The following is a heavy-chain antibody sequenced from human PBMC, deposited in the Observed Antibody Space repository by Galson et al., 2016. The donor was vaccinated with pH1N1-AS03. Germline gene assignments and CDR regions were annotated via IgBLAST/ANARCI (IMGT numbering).Heavy chain of an antibody. D-gene: IGHD3-10*01. CDR1: GFTFGAFW. V-gene: IGHV3-7*01. CDR3: ARTRGVLQSSGEMLSYFDY. J-gene: IGHJ4*02. CDR2: IKEDGNDQ. Sequence: SLRLSCAASGFTFGAFWMSWVRQAPGKGLEWMANIKEDGNDQHYVASVKGRFTISRDNAKKSLFLQMNSLTADDTAVYYCARTRGVLQSSGEMLSYFDYWGLGSLVTVSS.